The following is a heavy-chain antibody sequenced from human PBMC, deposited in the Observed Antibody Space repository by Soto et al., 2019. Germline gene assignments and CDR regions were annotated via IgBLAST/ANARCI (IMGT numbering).Heavy chain of an antibody. J-gene: IGHJ4*02. Sequence: GGSLRLSCAASGFTFNSYAMSWVRQAPGKGLEWVSAISGSGGSTYYADSVKGRFTISRDNSKNTLYLQMNSLRAEDTAVYYCAKDASGYSSSWLDDWGQGTVVTVSS. CDR3: AKDASGYSSSWLDD. CDR2: ISGSGGST. CDR1: GFTFNSYA. V-gene: IGHV3-23*01. D-gene: IGHD6-13*01.